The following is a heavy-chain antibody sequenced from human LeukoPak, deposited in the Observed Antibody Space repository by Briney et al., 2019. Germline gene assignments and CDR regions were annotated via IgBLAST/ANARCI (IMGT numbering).Heavy chain of an antibody. CDR1: GYTFTGYY. V-gene: IGHV1-2*02. D-gene: IGHD7-27*01. CDR3: ARARLGIEWSDFDY. Sequence: GASVKVSCKASGYTFTGYYMHWVRQAPGQGLEWMGWINPNSGGTNYAQKFQGRVTMTGDTSISTAYMELSRLRSDDTAVYYCARARLGIEWSDFDYWGQGTLVTVSS. J-gene: IGHJ4*02. CDR2: INPNSGGT.